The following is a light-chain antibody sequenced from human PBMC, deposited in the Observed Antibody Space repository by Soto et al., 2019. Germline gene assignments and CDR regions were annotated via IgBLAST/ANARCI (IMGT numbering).Light chain of an antibody. Sequence: QSALTQPASVSGSPGQSITISCTGTSSDVGGYNYVSWYQHHPGKAPKLMIYDVTNRPSGVSNRFSGSKSGNTASLTISGRQAEDEADYYCTSYTTSSPYVVFGGGTKVSVL. CDR3: TSYTTSSPYVV. J-gene: IGLJ2*01. CDR2: DVT. CDR1: SSDVGGYNY. V-gene: IGLV2-14*03.